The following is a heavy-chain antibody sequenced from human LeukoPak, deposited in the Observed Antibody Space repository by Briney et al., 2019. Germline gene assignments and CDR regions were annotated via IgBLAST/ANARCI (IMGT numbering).Heavy chain of an antibody. CDR1: GGTFSSYA. CDR2: IIPILGIA. D-gene: IGHD4-17*01. CDR3: ARSLNYGDFLFDY. Sequence: SVKVSCKASGGTFSSYAISWVRQAPGQGLEWMGRIIPILGIANYAQKFQGRVTITADKSTSTAYMELSSLRSEDTAVYYCARSLNYGDFLFDYWGQGTLVTVPS. J-gene: IGHJ4*02. V-gene: IGHV1-69*04.